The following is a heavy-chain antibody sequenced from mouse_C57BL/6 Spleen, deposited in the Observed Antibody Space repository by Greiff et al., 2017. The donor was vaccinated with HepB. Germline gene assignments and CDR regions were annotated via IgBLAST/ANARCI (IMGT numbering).Heavy chain of an antibody. CDR3: ARGYPDY. V-gene: IGHV5-4*01. CDR2: ISDGGSYT. CDR1: GFTFSSYA. Sequence: VHLVESGGGLVKPGGSLKLSCAASGFTFSSYAMSWVRQTPEKRLEWVATISDGGSYTYYPDNVKGRFTISRDNAKNNLYLQMSHLKSEDTAMYYCARGYPDYWGQGTTLTVSS. J-gene: IGHJ2*01. D-gene: IGHD1-1*01.